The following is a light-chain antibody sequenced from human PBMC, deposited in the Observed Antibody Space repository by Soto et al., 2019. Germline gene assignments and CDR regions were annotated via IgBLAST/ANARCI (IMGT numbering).Light chain of an antibody. J-gene: IGLJ3*02. CDR3: AARYDSLNGPV. V-gene: IGLV1-44*01. Sequence: QSVLTQPPSASGTPGQRVTISCSGSSSNIGNNTVNWYQQLPGTAPKLLIYSNNQRPSGVPDRFSGSKSGTSASLAISGLLSADEADYYCAARYDSLNGPVFGGGTKLTVL. CDR2: SNN. CDR1: SSNIGNNT.